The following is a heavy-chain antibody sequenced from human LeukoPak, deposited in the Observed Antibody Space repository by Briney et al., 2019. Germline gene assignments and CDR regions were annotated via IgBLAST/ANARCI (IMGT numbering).Heavy chain of an antibody. V-gene: IGHV3-23*01. CDR2: ISGSGGST. Sequence: GGSLRLSCAASGFTFSSYAMSWVRQAAGKGLEGVSAISGSGGSTYYADSVKGRFTISRDNSKNTLYLQMNSLRAEDTAVYYCAKVSGSYSGYWGQGTLVTVSS. CDR3: AKVSGSYSGY. CDR1: GFTFSSYA. D-gene: IGHD1-26*01. J-gene: IGHJ4*02.